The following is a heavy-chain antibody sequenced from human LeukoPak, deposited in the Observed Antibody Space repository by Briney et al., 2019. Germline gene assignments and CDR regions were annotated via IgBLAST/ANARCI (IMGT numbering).Heavy chain of an antibody. D-gene: IGHD6-19*01. CDR3: ARESGSGWYADY. V-gene: IGHV4-34*01. CDR2: INHSGST. J-gene: IGHJ4*02. Sequence: SETLSLTCAVYGGSFSGYYWSWIRQPPGKGLEWIGEINHSGSTNYNPSLKSRVTISVDTSKNQFSLKLSSVTAADTAVYYCARESGSGWYADYWGQGTRVTVSS. CDR1: GGSFSGYY.